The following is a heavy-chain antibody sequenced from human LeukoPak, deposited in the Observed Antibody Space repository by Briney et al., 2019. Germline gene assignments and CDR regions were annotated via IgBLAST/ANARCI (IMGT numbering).Heavy chain of an antibody. D-gene: IGHD1-26*01. J-gene: IGHJ3*01. Sequence: KPSETLSLTCSVSGASINWYFWNWVRQTPEKRLDWIGYVSHSGAPTSNPTLKSRVSITIDTSKSQNSLTMTSVTAADSARYYCARDRRGSFYTFDLWGPGTIVSVS. CDR3: ARDRRGSFYTFDL. V-gene: IGHV4-59*01. CDR2: VSHSGAP. CDR1: GASINWYF.